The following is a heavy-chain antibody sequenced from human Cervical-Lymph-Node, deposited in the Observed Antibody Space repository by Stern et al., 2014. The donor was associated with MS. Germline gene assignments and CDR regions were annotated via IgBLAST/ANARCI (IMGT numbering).Heavy chain of an antibody. Sequence: QVTLKESGPALVKPTQTLTLTCTFSGFSLSTSGMRVSWIRQPPGKALEWLARIDWDDDKFYRTSLKTRGPISKDISRHKVVLTMTNMHPVDTATYYCARSPPYYEFWNDYYYFDYWGQGTLVAVSS. V-gene: IGHV2-70*04. CDR1: GFSLSTSGMR. J-gene: IGHJ4*02. CDR3: ARSPPYYEFWNDYYYFDY. D-gene: IGHD3-3*01. CDR2: IDWDDDK.